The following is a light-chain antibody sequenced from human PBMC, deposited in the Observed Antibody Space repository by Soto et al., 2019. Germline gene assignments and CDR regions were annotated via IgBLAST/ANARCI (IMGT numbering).Light chain of an antibody. CDR3: CSYAGSYTHYV. V-gene: IGLV2-11*01. J-gene: IGLJ1*01. CDR2: DVN. Sequence: QSALTQPRSVSGSPGQSVTISCTGTTSDFGGYSYVSWYQHHPGKAPKLMIYDVNKRPSAVPDRFSGSKSGSTASLTIYGLQAEDEADYYCCSYAGSYTHYVFGTGTKVTVL. CDR1: TSDFGGYSY.